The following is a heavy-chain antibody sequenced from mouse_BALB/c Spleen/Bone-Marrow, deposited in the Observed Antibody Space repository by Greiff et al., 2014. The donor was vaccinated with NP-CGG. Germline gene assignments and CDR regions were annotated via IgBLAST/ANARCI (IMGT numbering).Heavy chain of an antibody. CDR1: GDSITSGY. J-gene: IGHJ1*01. V-gene: IGHV3-8*02. CDR3: ARRDYGKHFDV. D-gene: IGHD2-1*01. CDR2: ISYSGST. Sequence: EVQLVESGPSLVKPSQTLSLTCSVTGDSITSGYWNWIRKFPGSKLEYMGHISYSGSTYYNPSLKSRISITRDTSKNQLYLQLDSVTTEDTATYYCARRDYGKHFDVWGAGTTVTVSS.